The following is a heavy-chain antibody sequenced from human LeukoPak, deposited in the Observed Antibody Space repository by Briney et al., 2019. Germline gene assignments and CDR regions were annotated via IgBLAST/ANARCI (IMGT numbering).Heavy chain of an antibody. CDR2: IKSKTDGGTT. Sequence: GGSLRLSCATSGFTFSNAWMSWVRQAPGKGLEWVGRIKSKTDGGTTDYPAPVKGRFTISRDDSNHMVYLQMNGLKTEDTALYYCTTDEWSWGQGTLVTVSS. CDR3: TTDEWS. V-gene: IGHV3-15*01. J-gene: IGHJ5*02. CDR1: GFTFSNAW. D-gene: IGHD3-3*01.